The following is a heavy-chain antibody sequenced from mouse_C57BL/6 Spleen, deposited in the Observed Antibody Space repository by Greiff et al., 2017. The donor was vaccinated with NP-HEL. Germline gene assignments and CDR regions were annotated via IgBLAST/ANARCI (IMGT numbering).Heavy chain of an antibody. Sequence: VQLQQPGAELVKPGASVKLSCKASGYTFTRYWMHWVKQRPGQGLEWIGMIHPNSGSTNYNEKFKSKATLTVDKSSSTAYMQLSSLTSEDSAVYYCARDGYYAMDYGGQGTSVTVSS. CDR2: IHPNSGST. D-gene: IGHD2-3*01. J-gene: IGHJ4*01. V-gene: IGHV1-64*01. CDR3: ARDGYYAMDY. CDR1: GYTFTRYW.